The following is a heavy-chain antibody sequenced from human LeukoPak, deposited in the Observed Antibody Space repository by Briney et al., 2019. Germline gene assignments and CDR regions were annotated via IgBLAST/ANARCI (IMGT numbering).Heavy chain of an antibody. CDR3: ARGSEYCSDNSCYSPFYFDY. J-gene: IGHJ4*02. CDR1: GGSISSYY. CDR2: IYHSGSTSIGNIYHSGST. Sequence: SETLSLTCTVSGGSISSYYWGWIRQPPGKGLEWIGSIYHSGSTSIGNIYHSGSTYYNPSLKSRVTISIDTSKNQLSLKMSSVTAADTAVFYCARGSEYCSDNSCYSPFYFDYWGQGTLVTVSS. V-gene: IGHV4-38-2*02. D-gene: IGHD2-15*01.